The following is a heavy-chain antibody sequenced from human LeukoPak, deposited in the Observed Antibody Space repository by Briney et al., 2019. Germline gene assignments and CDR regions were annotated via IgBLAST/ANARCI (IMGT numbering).Heavy chain of an antibody. CDR1: GGTFSSYA. V-gene: IGHV1-69*01. CDR2: IIPIFGTA. CDR3: ARGRDIVVVPYYYYYYMDV. D-gene: IGHD2-2*01. J-gene: IGHJ6*03. Sequence: SVKVSCKASGGTFSSYAISWVRQAPGQGLEWMGGIIPIFGTANYAQKFQGRVTITADESTSTAYMELSSLRSEDPAVYYCARGRDIVVVPYYYYYYMDVWGKGTTVTVSS.